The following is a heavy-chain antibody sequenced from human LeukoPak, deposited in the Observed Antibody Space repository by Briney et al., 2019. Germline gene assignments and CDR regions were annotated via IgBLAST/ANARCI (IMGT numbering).Heavy chain of an antibody. Sequence: GASVKVSCKASGGTFSSYAISWVRQAPGQGLEWMGGIILIFGTANYAQKFQGRVTITADKSTSTAYMELSSLRSEDTAVYYCARGPLLKEGSYPFYYYMDVWGKGTTVTVSS. CDR1: GGTFSSYA. D-gene: IGHD2/OR15-2a*01. CDR3: ARGPLLKEGSYPFYYYMDV. J-gene: IGHJ6*03. CDR2: IILIFGTA. V-gene: IGHV1-69*06.